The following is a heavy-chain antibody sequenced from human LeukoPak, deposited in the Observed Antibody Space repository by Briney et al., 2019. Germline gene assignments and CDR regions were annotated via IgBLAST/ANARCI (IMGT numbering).Heavy chain of an antibody. CDR3: VITNYYDSSGYPPRGAFDI. V-gene: IGHV4-38-2*02. Sequence: SETLSLTCTVSGYSISSGYYWGWIRQPPGKGLEWIGSIYHSGSTYYNPSLKSRVTISVDTSKNQFSLKLSSVTAADTAVYYCVITNYYDSSGYPPRGAFDICGQRTMVTVSS. D-gene: IGHD3-22*01. J-gene: IGHJ3*02. CDR1: GYSISSGYY. CDR2: IYHSGST.